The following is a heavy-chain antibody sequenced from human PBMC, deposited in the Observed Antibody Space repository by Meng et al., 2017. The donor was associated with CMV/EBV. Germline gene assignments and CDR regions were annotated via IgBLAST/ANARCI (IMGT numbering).Heavy chain of an antibody. V-gene: IGHV3-21*01. CDR1: GFTFSSYS. CDR3: ARDLRQYYYDSSGYSPFDY. CDR2: ISSSSSYI. D-gene: IGHD3-22*01. Sequence: GESLKISCAASGFTFSSYSMNWVRQAPGKGLEWVSSISSSSSYIYYADSVKGRFTISRDNAKNSLYLQMNSLRAEDTAVYYCARDLRQYYYDSSGYSPFDYWGQGTLSPSPQ. J-gene: IGHJ4*02.